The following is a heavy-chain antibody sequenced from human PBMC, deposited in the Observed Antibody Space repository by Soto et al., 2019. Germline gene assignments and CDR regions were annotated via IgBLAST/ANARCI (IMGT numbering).Heavy chain of an antibody. J-gene: IGHJ5*02. CDR2: IYYSGST. D-gene: IGHD2-21*02. Sequence: SETLSHTCAFSGGSISSYYWSWIRQPPGKGLEWIGYIYYSGSTNYNPSLKSRVTISVDTSKNQFSLKLSSVTAADTAVYYCARHWDCGGDCYTRNNWFDPWGQGTLVTVSS. CDR3: ARHWDCGGDCYTRNNWFDP. CDR1: GGSISSYY. V-gene: IGHV4-59*08.